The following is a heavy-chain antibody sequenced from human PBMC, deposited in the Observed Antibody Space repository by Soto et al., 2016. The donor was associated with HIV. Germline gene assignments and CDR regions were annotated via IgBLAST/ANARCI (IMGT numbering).Heavy chain of an antibody. CDR2: INSDGSNT. Sequence: GFNFSSYWMHWVRQAPGKGLMWVSRINSDGSNTRYADSVKGRFTISRDNAKNTLYLQMNSLRADDTAVYYCARDRSFWSGSLYYWGQGTLVTVSS. D-gene: IGHD3-3*01. CDR1: GFNFSSYW. J-gene: IGHJ4*02. V-gene: IGHV3-74*01. CDR3: ARDRSFWSGSLYY.